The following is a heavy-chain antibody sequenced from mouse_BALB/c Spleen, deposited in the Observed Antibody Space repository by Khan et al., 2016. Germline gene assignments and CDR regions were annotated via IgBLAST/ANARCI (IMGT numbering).Heavy chain of an antibody. V-gene: IGHV11-2*02. D-gene: IGHD2-4*01. CDR2: IYPDGRAI. J-gene: IGHJ1*01. CDR1: GCTFTGSS. Sequence: EVQLQETGGGLAQPGGSRGLSCEGSGCTFTGSSLSWVGQTPGKTPEWSGDIYPDGRAINYAPFIKVRFTIIRDDDKSTLNLPLSNVRSDDTATCFFMRYDYDSWYFDGWCAKTTVTVSS. CDR3: MRYDYDSWYFDG.